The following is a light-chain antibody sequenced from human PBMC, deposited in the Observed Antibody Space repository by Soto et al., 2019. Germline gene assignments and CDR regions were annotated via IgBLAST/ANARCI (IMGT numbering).Light chain of an antibody. Sequence: DIQMTQSPSTLSASVGDRVTITCRASQSISSWLAWYQQKPGKAPKLLIYKASSLESGVPSRFSGSGSGTEFTLTISSLQPEDFATYYCHQTYSIPYTFGQGTKVDIK. CDR2: KAS. J-gene: IGKJ2*01. CDR3: HQTYSIPYT. V-gene: IGKV1-5*03. CDR1: QSISSW.